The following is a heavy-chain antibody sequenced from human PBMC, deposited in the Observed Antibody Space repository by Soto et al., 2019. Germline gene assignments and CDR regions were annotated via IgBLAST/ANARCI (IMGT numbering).Heavy chain of an antibody. V-gene: IGHV1-3*01. Sequence: RASVKVSCKASGYTFTSFAIFWVRQAPGQRLEWMGWINAGNGNTKYSQKFQDRVTISRDTSASTVYMELRSLRSEDTAVYYCTRGGQFYDSSGFYYSFDSWGQGTRVTVSS. J-gene: IGHJ4*02. CDR2: INAGNGNT. D-gene: IGHD3-22*01. CDR1: GYTFTSFA. CDR3: TRGGQFYDSSGFYYSFDS.